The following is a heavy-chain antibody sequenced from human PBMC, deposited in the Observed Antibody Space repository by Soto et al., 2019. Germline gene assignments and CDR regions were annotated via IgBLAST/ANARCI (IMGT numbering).Heavy chain of an antibody. CDR3: ARHSPYYYDSSGYYYDGAFDI. J-gene: IGHJ3*02. D-gene: IGHD3-22*01. CDR2: IHYSGST. CDR1: GGSIRGYY. Sequence: SETPSLTRTFSGGSIRGYYWSWIRQSPGKGLEWIGYIHYSGSTNYNPPLKSRVTISVDTSKNQLSLKLSSVTAADTAVYYCARHSPYYYDSSGYYYDGAFDIWGQGTMVTVSS. V-gene: IGHV4-59*08.